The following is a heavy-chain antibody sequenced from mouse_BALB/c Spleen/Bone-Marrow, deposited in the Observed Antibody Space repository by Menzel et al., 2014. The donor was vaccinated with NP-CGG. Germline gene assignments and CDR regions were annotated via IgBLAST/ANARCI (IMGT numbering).Heavy chain of an antibody. CDR1: GYTFTSYW. D-gene: IGHD1-1*01. CDR2: INPSTGYT. V-gene: IGHV1-7*01. CDR3: ARQITTVDYAMDY. J-gene: IGHJ4*01. Sequence: VQLQQSGAELAKPGASVKMSCMASGYTFTSYWMHWVKQRPGQGLEWIGYINPSTGYTEYNQKFKDKATLTADKSSSTAYMQLSSLTSEDSAVYYCARQITTVDYAMDYWGQGTSVTVSS.